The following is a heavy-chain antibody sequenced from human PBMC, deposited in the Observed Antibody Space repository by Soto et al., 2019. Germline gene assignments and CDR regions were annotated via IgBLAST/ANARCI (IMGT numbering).Heavy chain of an antibody. Sequence: SETLSLTCTVSGGSISSGGYYWSWIRQHPGKGLEWIGYIYYSGSTYYNPSLKSRVTISVDTSKNQFSLKLGSVTAAAPAVYYCARERCSSTSCYRRGSSDFYYGMDVWGQGTTVTV. D-gene: IGHD2-2*01. CDR2: IYYSGST. J-gene: IGHJ6*02. CDR3: ARERCSSTSCYRRGSSDFYYGMDV. CDR1: GGSISSGGYY. V-gene: IGHV4-31*03.